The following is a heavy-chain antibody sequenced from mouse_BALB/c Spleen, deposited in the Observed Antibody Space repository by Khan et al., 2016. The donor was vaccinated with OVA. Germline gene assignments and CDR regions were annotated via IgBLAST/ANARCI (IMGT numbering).Heavy chain of an antibody. CDR1: GYTFSSYL. J-gene: IGHJ3*01. V-gene: IGHV1-9*01. CDR2: ILPGSDSP. Sequence: QVRLQQSGTELLKPGASVKISCKATGYTFSSYLIEWIKQRSGHGLEWIGEILPGSDSPNYNERFMGKATFTVDTSSSTAYMQLSSLKSEDSAVYYCARQRGSYFSWFDYWGQGTLVTVSA. D-gene: IGHD2-12*01. CDR3: ARQRGSYFSWFDY.